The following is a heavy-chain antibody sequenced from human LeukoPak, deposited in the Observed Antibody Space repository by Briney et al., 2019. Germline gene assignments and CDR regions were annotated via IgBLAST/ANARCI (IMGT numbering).Heavy chain of an antibody. CDR3: ARETGFSNWFDP. CDR2: IYYSGST. Sequence: SETLSLTCTVSGGSISSYYWSWTRQPPGKGLEWIGYIYYSGSTNYNPSLKSRVTISVDTSKNQLSLKLSSVTAADTAVYYCARETGFSNWFDPWGQGTLVTVSS. V-gene: IGHV4-59*01. J-gene: IGHJ5*02. CDR1: GGSISSYY.